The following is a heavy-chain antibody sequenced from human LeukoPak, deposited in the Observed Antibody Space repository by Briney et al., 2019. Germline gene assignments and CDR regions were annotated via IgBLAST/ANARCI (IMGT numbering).Heavy chain of an antibody. D-gene: IGHD3-22*01. CDR1: GXSIISYY. Sequence: PSETLSLTCTVSGXSIISYYWSWIRQPPGKGLEWIGYIYYSGSTNHNPSLKSRVTISVDTSKNQFSLKLSSVTAADTAVYYCARGQWLLGYWGQGTLVTVSS. CDR2: IYYSGST. J-gene: IGHJ4*02. CDR3: ARGQWLLGY. V-gene: IGHV4-59*01.